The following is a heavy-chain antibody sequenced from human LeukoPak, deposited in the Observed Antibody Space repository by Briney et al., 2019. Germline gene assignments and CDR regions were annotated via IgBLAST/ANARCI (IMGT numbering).Heavy chain of an antibody. CDR2: ISSSGSTI. D-gene: IGHD2-2*01. V-gene: IGHV3-11*01. CDR1: GFTFSDYC. Sequence: GGSLRLSCAASGFTFSDYCMSWIRQAPGKGLEWVSYISSSGSTIYYADSVKGRFTISRDNAKNLLYLQMNSLRAEDTAVYYCARADIVVVPAAINTHFDYWGQGTLVTVSS. CDR3: ARADIVVVPAAINTHFDY. J-gene: IGHJ4*02.